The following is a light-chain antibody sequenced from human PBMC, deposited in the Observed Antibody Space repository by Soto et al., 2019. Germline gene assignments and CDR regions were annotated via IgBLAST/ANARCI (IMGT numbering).Light chain of an antibody. CDR1: QSISSY. CDR2: ASY. Sequence: DIQMTQSPSSLSASVGDRVTITCRASQSISSYLNWYQQKQGRPPRLLIFASYILEGGVPSRFSGSGSDTYFTLTIDSLQPEDVATYYCQHSYITPRYTFGQGTKVEI. J-gene: IGKJ2*01. V-gene: IGKV1-39*01. CDR3: QHSYITPRYT.